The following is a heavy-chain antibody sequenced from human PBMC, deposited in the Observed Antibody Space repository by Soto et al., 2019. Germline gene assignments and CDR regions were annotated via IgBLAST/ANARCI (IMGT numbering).Heavy chain of an antibody. CDR1: GGTFSSYA. CDR3: ASSPIGSYILRGYYYGMDV. D-gene: IGHD1-26*01. Sequence: QVQLVQSGAEVQKPGSSVNISCKASGGTFSSYAISWVRQAPGKGLEWMGGIITIFGTANYAQKFQGRVTITAEESTNTAYMELSSLRSEDTAVYYWASSPIGSYILRGYYYGMDVWGQGTTVTVS. J-gene: IGHJ6*02. V-gene: IGHV1-69*01. CDR2: IITIFGTA.